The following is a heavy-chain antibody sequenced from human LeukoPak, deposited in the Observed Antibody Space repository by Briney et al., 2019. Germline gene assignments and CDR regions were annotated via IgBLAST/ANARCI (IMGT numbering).Heavy chain of an antibody. D-gene: IGHD1-26*01. V-gene: IGHV4-59*12. Sequence: PSETLSLTCTVSGGSISSYYWSWIRQPPGKGLEWIGYIYYSGGTNYNPSLKSRVTISVDTSKNQFSLKLSSVTAADTAVYYCARVGGATKDYWGQGTLVTVSS. J-gene: IGHJ4*02. CDR2: IYYSGGT. CDR3: ARVGGATKDY. CDR1: GGSISSYY.